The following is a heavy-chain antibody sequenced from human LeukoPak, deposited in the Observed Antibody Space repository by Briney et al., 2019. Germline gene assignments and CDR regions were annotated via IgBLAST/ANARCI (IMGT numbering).Heavy chain of an antibody. V-gene: IGHV3-64*01. Sequence: GGSLRLSCAASGFTFSSYAMHWVRQAPGKGLEYVSAISSNGGSTYYANSVKGRFTISRDNSKNTLYLQMGSLRAEDMAVYYCARDGGSVLRFLEWPTHFDYWGQGTLVTVSS. D-gene: IGHD3-3*01. CDR3: ARDGGSVLRFLEWPTHFDY. CDR2: ISSNGGST. CDR1: GFTFSSYA. J-gene: IGHJ4*02.